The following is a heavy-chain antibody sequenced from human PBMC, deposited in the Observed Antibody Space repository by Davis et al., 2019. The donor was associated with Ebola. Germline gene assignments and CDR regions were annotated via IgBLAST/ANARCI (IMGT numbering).Heavy chain of an antibody. CDR1: GFTFSSYE. CDR2: ISSSGSTI. J-gene: IGHJ4*02. V-gene: IGHV3-48*03. CDR3: ARGWENYDILTGSFDY. D-gene: IGHD3-9*01. Sequence: PGGSLRLSCAASGFTFSSYEMNWVRQAPGKGLEWVSYISSSGSTIYYADSVKGRFTISRDNSKNTLYLQMNSLRAEGTAVYYCARGWENYDILTGSFDYWGQGTLVTVSS.